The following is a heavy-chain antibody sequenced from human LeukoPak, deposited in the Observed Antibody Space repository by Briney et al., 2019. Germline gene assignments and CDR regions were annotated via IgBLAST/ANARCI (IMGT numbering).Heavy chain of an antibody. J-gene: IGHJ2*01. CDR2: IYYSGST. CDR3: ARDRSSSWGNTYWYFDL. D-gene: IGHD6-13*01. V-gene: IGHV4-39*07. CDR1: GVSISSSSYY. Sequence: SETLSLTCTVSGVSISSSSYYWGWIRQPPGKGLEWIGSIYYSGSTYYNPSLKSRVTISVDTSKNQFSLKLSSVTAADTAVYYCARDRSSSWGNTYWYFDLWGRGTLVTVSS.